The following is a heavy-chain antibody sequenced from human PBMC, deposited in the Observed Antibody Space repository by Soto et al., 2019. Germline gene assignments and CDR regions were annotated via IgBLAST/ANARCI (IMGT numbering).Heavy chain of an antibody. CDR1: GYTFSSYI. J-gene: IGHJ4*02. CDR2: INAGNGDT. CDR3: ARGDSVWYGSSWNPIDY. Sequence: ASVKVSCKASGYTFSSYIMHWVRQAPGQRLEWMGWINAGNGDTKYSQKFQGRVTINRDTSARTGYMELSSLRSEDTAVYYCARGDSVWYGSSWNPIDYWGQGTLVTVSS. V-gene: IGHV1-3*01. D-gene: IGHD6-13*01.